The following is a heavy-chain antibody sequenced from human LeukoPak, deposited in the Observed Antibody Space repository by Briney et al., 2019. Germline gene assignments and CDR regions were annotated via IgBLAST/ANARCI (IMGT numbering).Heavy chain of an antibody. CDR3: ARGGFPALFYV. Sequence: GGSLRLSCAASGFTFSSNWMTWVSQAPGKGLEWVANIKQDGSEKYYVDSVKGRFTISRDNAKNSLYLQMNSLRGEDTAVYYCARGGFPALFYVWGQGTLVTVSS. V-gene: IGHV3-7*01. D-gene: IGHD2-21*01. J-gene: IGHJ4*02. CDR1: GFTFSSNW. CDR2: IKQDGSEK.